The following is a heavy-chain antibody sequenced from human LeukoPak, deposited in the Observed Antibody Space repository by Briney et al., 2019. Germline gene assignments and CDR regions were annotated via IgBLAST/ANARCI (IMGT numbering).Heavy chain of an antibody. J-gene: IGHJ4*02. CDR1: GFTFRGYW. V-gene: IGHV3-23*01. Sequence: GGSLRLSCAPSGFTFRGYWMSWVRQAPEKGLEWVSSIGSTDIYYADSVKGRFTVSRDNSKNTLYLQLNNLRAEDSAVYYCAKDATPGNAIWDYFGKWGQGTLVTVSS. CDR2: IGSTDI. CDR3: AKDATPGNAIWDYFGK. D-gene: IGHD1-1*01.